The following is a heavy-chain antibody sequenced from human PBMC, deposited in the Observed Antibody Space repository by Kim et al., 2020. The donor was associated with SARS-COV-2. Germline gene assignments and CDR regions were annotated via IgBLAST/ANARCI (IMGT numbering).Heavy chain of an antibody. D-gene: IGHD3-10*01. CDR3: AKVRGTAVYYYYGMDV. CDR1: GFTFSSFA. V-gene: IGHV3-23*01. CDR2: ISGSGGST. J-gene: IGHJ6*02. Sequence: GGSLRLSCAASGFTFSSFAMSWVRQAPGKGLEWVSGISGSGGSTYHADSVKCRFTISRDNSKNTLFLQMNSLRAEDTAVYYCAKVRGTAVYYYYGMDVWGQGTTVTVSS.